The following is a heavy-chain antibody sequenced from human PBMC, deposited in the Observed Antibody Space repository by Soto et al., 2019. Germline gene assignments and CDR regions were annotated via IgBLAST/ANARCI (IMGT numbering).Heavy chain of an antibody. CDR3: ARSSGWCDVDAFDM. V-gene: IGHV3-11*01. CDR1: GFTFGDYE. D-gene: IGHD6-19*01. Sequence: QVQLVESGGGLVQPGGSLRLSCAASGFTFGDYEMSWIRQAAGKGPEWVSFLSRRGNTIYYADSVKGRFSISRDNAENSLYLQMESLRAEETATYFCARSSGWCDVDAFDMWGQGTMVTVSA. CDR2: LSRRGNTI. J-gene: IGHJ3*02.